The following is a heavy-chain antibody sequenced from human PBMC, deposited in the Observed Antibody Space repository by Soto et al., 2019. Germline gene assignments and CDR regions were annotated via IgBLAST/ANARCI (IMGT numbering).Heavy chain of an antibody. V-gene: IGHV3-23*01. Sequence: PGGSLRLSCAASGFTFSIYVMSWVRQAPGKGLEWVSSINKNGGSTYYADSVKGRFTISRDNSKNTLYLQMNSLRVEDTAVYYCAKVPDLDYCSRTSCLYFFDLSGQGTLVTVSS. J-gene: IGHJ4*02. CDR1: GFTFSIYV. D-gene: IGHD2-2*01. CDR2: INKNGGST. CDR3: AKVPDLDYCSRTSCLYFFDL.